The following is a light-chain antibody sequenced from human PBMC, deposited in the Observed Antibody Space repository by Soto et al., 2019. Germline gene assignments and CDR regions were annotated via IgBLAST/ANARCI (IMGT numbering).Light chain of an antibody. CDR2: KAS. CDR3: QQAASFPIT. Sequence: DIQMTQSPSTLSAFVGDRVAITCRASQSISTWLAWYQQKPGKVPKLLIFKASSLQSGVPSRFSGSGSGTDFTLTINGLQPEDFATYYCQQAASFPITFGQGTRLEIK. J-gene: IGKJ5*01. CDR1: QSISTW. V-gene: IGKV1-5*03.